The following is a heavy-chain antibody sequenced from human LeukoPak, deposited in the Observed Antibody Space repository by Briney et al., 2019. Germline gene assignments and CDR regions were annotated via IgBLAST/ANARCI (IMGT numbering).Heavy chain of an antibody. J-gene: IGHJ3*02. CDR3: ARWGRDLDAFDI. V-gene: IGHV3-66*01. Sequence: GGSLRLFCAASGFTVSSNYMSWVRQAPGKGLEWVSVIYCGGSTYYADSVKGRFTISRDNSKNTLYLQMSSLRAEDTAVYYCARWGRDLDAFDIWGQGTMVTVSS. CDR2: IYCGGST. D-gene: IGHD3-16*01. CDR1: GFTVSSNY.